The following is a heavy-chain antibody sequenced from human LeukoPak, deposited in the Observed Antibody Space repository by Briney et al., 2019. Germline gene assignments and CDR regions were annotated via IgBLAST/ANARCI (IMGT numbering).Heavy chain of an antibody. Sequence: ASVKVSCKASGYTFTNYGITWVRQAPGQGLEWMAWISGYNGKTNYAQNLQGRVTMTTDTSTSTAYMDLRSLRSDDTAVYYCARAYGEGRMATIRLAYWGLGTLVTVSS. CDR3: ARAYGEGRMATIRLAY. CDR2: ISGYNGKT. V-gene: IGHV1-18*04. CDR1: GYTFTNYG. J-gene: IGHJ4*02. D-gene: IGHD5-24*01.